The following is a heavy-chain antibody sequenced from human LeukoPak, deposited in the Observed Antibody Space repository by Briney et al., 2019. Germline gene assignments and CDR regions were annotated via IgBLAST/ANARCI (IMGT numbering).Heavy chain of an antibody. CDR3: ARGWYYGMDV. J-gene: IGHJ6*02. CDR1: GFTFSSYW. Sequence: GGSLRLSCAASGFTFSSYWMHWVRQAPGTGLVWVSRINSDGSSTTYADSVKGRFTISRDNAKNALYLQMNSLRAEDTAVYYCARGWYYGMDVWGQGTTITVSS. V-gene: IGHV3-74*01. CDR2: INSDGSST. D-gene: IGHD5-24*01.